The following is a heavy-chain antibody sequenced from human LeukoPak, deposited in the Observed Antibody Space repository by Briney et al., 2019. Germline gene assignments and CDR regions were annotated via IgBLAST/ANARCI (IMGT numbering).Heavy chain of an antibody. V-gene: IGHV3-21*01. Sequence: KAGGSLRLSCAASGFTFSSYSMDWVRQAPGKGLGWVSSISSSSSYIYYADSVKGRFTISRDNAKNSLYLQMNSLRAEDTAVYYCARGGGLRGYSYGYDYRYWGQGTLVTVSS. CDR3: ARGGGLRGYSYGYDYRY. CDR1: GFTFSSYS. D-gene: IGHD5-18*01. J-gene: IGHJ4*02. CDR2: ISSSSSYI.